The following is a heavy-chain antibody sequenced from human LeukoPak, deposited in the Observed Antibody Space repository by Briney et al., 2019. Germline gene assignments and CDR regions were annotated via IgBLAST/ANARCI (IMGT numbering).Heavy chain of an antibody. CDR3: ARGAIAAAADY. J-gene: IGHJ4*02. V-gene: IGHV3-30*02. Sequence: GGSLRLSCAASGFTFSSYGMHWVRQTPGKGLECVAFIRYDGGNQYYTDSVKGRFTISRDNSKNTIYLQMNSLRAEDTAVYYCARGAIAAAADYWGQGTLVTVSS. CDR1: GFTFSSYG. D-gene: IGHD6-13*01. CDR2: IRYDGGNQ.